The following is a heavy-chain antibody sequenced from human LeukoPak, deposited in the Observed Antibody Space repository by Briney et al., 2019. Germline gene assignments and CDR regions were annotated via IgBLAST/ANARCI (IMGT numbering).Heavy chain of an antibody. CDR3: AKGTLEQCSAGGGYPFDF. V-gene: IGHV3-23*01. Sequence: GGSLRLSCVGSGFIFSNYAMRWLRQAPGKGLEWVSGLKRGGDSTAYTDSVRGRFTISRDNSRNTLYLQMNSLRVEDTALYYCAKGTLEQCSAGGGYPFDFWGQGTLVTVSS. CDR2: LKRGGDST. CDR1: GFIFSNYA. D-gene: IGHD6-25*01. J-gene: IGHJ4*02.